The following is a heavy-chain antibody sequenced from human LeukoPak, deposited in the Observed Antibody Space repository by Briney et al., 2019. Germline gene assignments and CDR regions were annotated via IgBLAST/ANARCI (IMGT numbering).Heavy chain of an antibody. V-gene: IGHV4-34*01. CDR2: INHSGST. Sequence: SETLSLTCTVSGGSISSYYWSWIRQPPGKGLEWIGEINHSGSTNYNPSLKSRVTISVDTSKNQFSLKLSSVTAADTAVYYCARGHIVATIWTYGTTYYSDYWGQGTLVTVSS. J-gene: IGHJ4*02. D-gene: IGHD5-12*01. CDR3: ARGHIVATIWTYGTTYYSDY. CDR1: GGSISSYY.